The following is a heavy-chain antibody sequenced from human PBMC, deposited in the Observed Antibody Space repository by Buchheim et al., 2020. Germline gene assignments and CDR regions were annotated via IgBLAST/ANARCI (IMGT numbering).Heavy chain of an antibody. CDR1: GYTFTSYY. Sequence: QVQLVQSGAEVKKPGASVKVSCKASGYTFTSYYMHWVRQAPGQGLEWMGIINPSGGSTSYAQKFQGRVTMTRDTSTSTVYMELSSLRSEDTAVYYCARDQYCGGDCFEGRSLDPWGQGTL. CDR3: ARDQYCGGDCFEGRSLDP. D-gene: IGHD2-21*02. CDR2: INPSGGST. J-gene: IGHJ5*02. V-gene: IGHV1-46*03.